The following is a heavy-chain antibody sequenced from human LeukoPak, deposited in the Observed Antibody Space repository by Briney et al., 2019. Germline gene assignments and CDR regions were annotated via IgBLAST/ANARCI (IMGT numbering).Heavy chain of an antibody. CDR2: IYFSGTT. CDR3: ARPRRETNWSSSFDV. D-gene: IGHD1-1*01. V-gene: IGHV4-39*01. CDR1: GVPISHTNFY. Sequence: SETLSLTCSVSGVPISHTNFYGGWLRQPPGKGLEWIGGIYFSGTTHYSPSLKSRVTMSVDTSKNQFSLKLRSVTAADTAVYYCARPRRETNWSSSFDVWGQGTPVTVSS. J-gene: IGHJ4*02.